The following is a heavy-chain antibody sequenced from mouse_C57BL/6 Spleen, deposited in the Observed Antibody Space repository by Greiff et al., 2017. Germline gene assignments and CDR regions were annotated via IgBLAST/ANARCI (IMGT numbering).Heavy chain of an antibody. V-gene: IGHV1-18*01. Sequence: EVQLQQSGPELVKPGASVKIPCKASGYTFTDYNMDWVKQSHGKSLEWIGDINPNNGGTIYNQKFKGKATLTVDKSSSTAYMELRSLTSEDTAVYYCARYPLWQLGGAMDYWGQGTSVPVSS. D-gene: IGHD2-1*01. CDR2: INPNNGGT. CDR1: GYTFTDYN. J-gene: IGHJ4*01. CDR3: ARYPLWQLGGAMDY.